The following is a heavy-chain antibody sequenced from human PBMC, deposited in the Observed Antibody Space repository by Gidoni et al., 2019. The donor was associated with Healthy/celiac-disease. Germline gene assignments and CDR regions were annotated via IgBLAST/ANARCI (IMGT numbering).Heavy chain of an antibody. J-gene: IGHJ4*02. CDR3: ARVWLYYDSSGVDY. V-gene: IGHV3-21*01. CDR1: GFTFSSYS. D-gene: IGHD3-22*01. Sequence: EVQLVESGGGLVKPGGSLRLSCAASGFTFSSYSMNWVRQAPGKGLEWVSSISSSSSYIYYADSVKGRFTISRDNAKNSLYLQMNSLRAEDTAVYYCARVWLYYDSSGVDYWGQGTLVTVSS. CDR2: ISSSSSYI.